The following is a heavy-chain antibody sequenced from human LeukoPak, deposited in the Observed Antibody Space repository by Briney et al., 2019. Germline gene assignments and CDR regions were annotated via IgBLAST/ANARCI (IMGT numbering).Heavy chain of an antibody. CDR1: GDSIRSYY. J-gene: IGHJ3*01. V-gene: IGHV4-59*12. D-gene: IGHD3-16*01. CDR3: ARLGALHDAFDV. CDR2: IHYSGST. Sequence: SETLSLTCTASGDSIRSYYWSWIRQPPGKGLEWIGNIHYSGSTKYSSSLKSRVTISVDTSNNQFSLRVTSLTAADTAVYYCARLGALHDAFDVWGQGTLVTVSS.